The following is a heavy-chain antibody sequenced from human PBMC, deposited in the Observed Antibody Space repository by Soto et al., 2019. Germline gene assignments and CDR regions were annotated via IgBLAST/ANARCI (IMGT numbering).Heavy chain of an antibody. CDR2: ISAYNGNT. J-gene: IGHJ4*02. CDR3: ARLRRRDSSSWSPDWPGY. Sequence: ASVKVSCKASGYTFTSYGISWVRQAPGQGLEWMGWISAYNGNTNYAQKLRGRVTMTTDTSTSTAYMELRSLRSDDTAVYYCARLRRRDSSSWSPDWPGYRGQGTLVTVSS. V-gene: IGHV1-18*01. CDR1: GYTFTSYG. D-gene: IGHD6-13*01.